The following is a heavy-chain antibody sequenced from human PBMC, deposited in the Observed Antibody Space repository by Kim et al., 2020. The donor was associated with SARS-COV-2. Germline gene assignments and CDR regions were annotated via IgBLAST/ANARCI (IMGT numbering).Heavy chain of an antibody. CDR1: GGSFSGYY. CDR3: ARGRTYYGSGSYSWFDP. J-gene: IGHJ5*02. V-gene: IGHV4-34*01. Sequence: SETLSLTCAVYGGSFSGYYWSWIRQPPGKGLEWIGEINHSGSTNYNPSLKSRVTISVDTSKNQFSLKLSSVTAADTAVYYCARGRTYYGSGSYSWFDPWGQGTLVTVSS. CDR2: INHSGST. D-gene: IGHD3-10*01.